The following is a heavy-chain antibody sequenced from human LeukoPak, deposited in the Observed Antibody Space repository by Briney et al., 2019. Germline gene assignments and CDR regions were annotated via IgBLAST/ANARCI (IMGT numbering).Heavy chain of an antibody. CDR1: GYTFTNYH. D-gene: IGHD4-17*01. CDR3: ARTTSLTASSYDY. V-gene: IGHV1-8*03. Sequence: GASLKVSCKASGYTFTNYHINWVRQAPGQGLEWMGWINPNTGDRGYAQKFQGRVSITSDTSISTAYMELGSPRSEDTAVYFCARTTSLTASSYDYWGQGTLVTVSS. J-gene: IGHJ4*02. CDR2: INPNTGDR.